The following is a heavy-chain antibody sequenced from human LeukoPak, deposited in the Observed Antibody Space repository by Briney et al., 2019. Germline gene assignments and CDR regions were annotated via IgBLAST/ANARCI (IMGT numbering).Heavy chain of an antibody. CDR3: ARITMVRGVIFDWYFDL. CDR1: GYTFTSYG. D-gene: IGHD3-10*01. V-gene: IGHV1-18*01. Sequence: ASVKVSCKASGYTFTSYGISWVRQAPGQGLEWMGWISAYNGNTNYAQKLQGRVAMTTDTSTSTAYMELRSLRSDDTAVYYCARITMVRGVIFDWYFDLWGRGTLVTVSS. J-gene: IGHJ2*01. CDR2: ISAYNGNT.